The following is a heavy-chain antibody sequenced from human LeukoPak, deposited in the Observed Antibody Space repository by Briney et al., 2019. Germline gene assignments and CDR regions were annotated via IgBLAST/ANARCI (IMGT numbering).Heavy chain of an antibody. J-gene: IGHJ4*02. CDR3: ARAVTVVTRGGLVFDY. D-gene: IGHD2-21*02. CDR1: GFTFSSYS. CDR2: ISSSSSNTI. Sequence: GGSLRLSCAASGFTFSSYSMNWVRQAPGKGLEWVSYISSSSSNTIYYADSVKGRFTISRDNAKNSLFLQMNSLRDEDTSVYYYARAVTVVTRGGLVFDYWGQGTLVTVSS. V-gene: IGHV3-48*02.